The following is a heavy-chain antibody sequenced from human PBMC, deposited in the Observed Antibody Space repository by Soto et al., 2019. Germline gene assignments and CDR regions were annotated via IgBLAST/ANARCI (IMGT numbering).Heavy chain of an antibody. D-gene: IGHD1-20*01. CDR1: GFTLRNYA. V-gene: IGHV3-23*01. CDR2: ISANDVGT. Sequence: GGSLRLSCEASGFTLRNYAMTWIRQAPGKGLEWVSLISANDVGTYYAESVKTRFTISADQSRNTVYLQMDSLRADDTAIYYCAKAKNDYNWDNRPPFDYWGQGTLVTVSS. CDR3: AKAKNDYNWDNRPPFDY. J-gene: IGHJ4*02.